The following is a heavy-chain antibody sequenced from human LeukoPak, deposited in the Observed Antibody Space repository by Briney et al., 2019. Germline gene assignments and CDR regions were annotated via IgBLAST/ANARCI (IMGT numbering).Heavy chain of an antibody. V-gene: IGHV1-46*01. CDR3: ARGGGPAAPFDY. CDR1: GYTFTSNY. CDR2: ISPSGGST. J-gene: IGHJ4*02. Sequence: ASVKVSCKAFGYTFTSNYMHWVRQAPGQGPEWMGVISPSGGSTTYAQKFQGRVTLTRDMSTSTDYLELSSLRSEDAAVYYCARGGGPAAPFDYWGQGTLVTVSS. D-gene: IGHD2-2*01.